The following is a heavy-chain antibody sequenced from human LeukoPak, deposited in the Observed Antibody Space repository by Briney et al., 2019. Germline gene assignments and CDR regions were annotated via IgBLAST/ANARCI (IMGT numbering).Heavy chain of an antibody. CDR3: ARVVQEDWFDP. CDR2: ISSSGSTI. V-gene: IGHV3-11*01. J-gene: IGHJ5*02. CDR1: GFTFSDYY. Sequence: GGSLRLSCAASGFTFSDYYMSWIRQAPGKGLEWASYISSSGSTIYYADSVKGRFTISRDNAKNSLYLQMNSLRAEDTAVYYCARVVQEDWFDPWGQGTLVTVSS.